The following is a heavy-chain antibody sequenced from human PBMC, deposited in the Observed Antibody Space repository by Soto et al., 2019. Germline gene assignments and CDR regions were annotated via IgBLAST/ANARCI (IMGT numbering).Heavy chain of an antibody. CDR1: GFTFSSYA. Sequence: QVQLVESGGGVVQPGRSLRLSCAASGFTFSSYAMHWVRQAPGKGLEWVAVISYDGSNKYYADSVKGRFTISRDNSKNTLYLQMNSLRAEGTAVYYCARVGRLYDSSGYYYEEWYFDLWGRGTLVTVSS. CDR2: ISYDGSNK. J-gene: IGHJ2*01. CDR3: ARVGRLYDSSGYYYEEWYFDL. V-gene: IGHV3-30-3*01. D-gene: IGHD3-22*01.